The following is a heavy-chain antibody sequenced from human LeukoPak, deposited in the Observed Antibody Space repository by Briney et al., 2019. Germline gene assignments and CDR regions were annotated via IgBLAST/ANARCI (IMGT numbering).Heavy chain of an antibody. V-gene: IGHV4-39*01. D-gene: IGHD4-17*01. CDR2: IYYSGST. Sequence: PSETLSLTCTVSGGSISSSSYYWGWIRQPPGKGLEWIGSIYYSGSTYYNPSLKSRVTISVDTSKNQFSLKLSPVTAADTAVYYCARRPNYGDYDGGFDYWGQGTLVTVSS. CDR3: ARRPNYGDYDGGFDY. CDR1: GGSISSSSYY. J-gene: IGHJ4*02.